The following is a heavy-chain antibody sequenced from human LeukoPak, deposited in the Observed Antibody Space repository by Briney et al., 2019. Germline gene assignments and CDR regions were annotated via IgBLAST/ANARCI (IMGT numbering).Heavy chain of an antibody. Sequence: ASVKVSCKTSGYTFSSHSMSWVRQAPGQGLEWLGWISPYNGNTKYAQKIQGRVTMTTDTSTSTAYLELRSLRSDDTAVYCARGEYDLLGDYWGQGTLVTVSS. J-gene: IGHJ4*02. CDR2: ISPYNGNT. V-gene: IGHV1-18*01. CDR3: ARGEYDLLGDY. D-gene: IGHD3-10*01. CDR1: GYTFSSHS.